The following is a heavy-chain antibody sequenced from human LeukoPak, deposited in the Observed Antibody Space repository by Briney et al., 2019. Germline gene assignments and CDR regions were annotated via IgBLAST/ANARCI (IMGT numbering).Heavy chain of an antibody. CDR3: ATEAGAAPDWYFDL. CDR2: IKNDGRST. CDR1: GFTFNRFW. J-gene: IGHJ2*01. V-gene: IGHV3-74*01. D-gene: IGHD6-19*01. Sequence: PGESLRLSCGASGFTFNRFWMHWVRQAPGKGLVWVSRIKNDGRSTSYADSVKGRFTISRDNAKNTVYLQMNSLRAEDTAVYYCATEAGAAPDWYFDLWGRGTLVTVSS.